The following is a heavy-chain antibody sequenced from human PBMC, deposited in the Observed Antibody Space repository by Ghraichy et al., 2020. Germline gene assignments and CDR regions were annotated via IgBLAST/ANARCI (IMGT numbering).Heavy chain of an antibody. V-gene: IGHV4-34*01. Sequence: SETLSLTCAVYGGSFRNYYCNWTRQPPGKGLEWIGEINPSGSTNYNPSLKSRVTISVDTSKTQFSLKLNSVTAADTAVYYCAMSYLESGSSPGLVASWGQGTLVTVYS. CDR2: INPSGST. CDR3: AMSYLESGSSPGLVAS. D-gene: IGHD3-10*01. J-gene: IGHJ5*01. CDR1: GGSFRNYY.